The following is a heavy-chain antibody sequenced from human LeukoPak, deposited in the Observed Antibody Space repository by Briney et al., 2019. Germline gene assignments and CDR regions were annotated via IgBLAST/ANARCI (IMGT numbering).Heavy chain of an antibody. V-gene: IGHV4-31*03. Sequence: PSETLSLTCTVSGGSISSGGYYWSWIRQHPGKGLEWTGYIYYSGSTYYNPSLKSRVTISVDTSKNQFSLKLSSVTAADTALYYCARDMTTITYAFDIWGQGTMVTVSS. D-gene: IGHD4-11*01. CDR1: GGSISSGGYY. CDR3: ARDMTTITYAFDI. CDR2: IYYSGST. J-gene: IGHJ3*02.